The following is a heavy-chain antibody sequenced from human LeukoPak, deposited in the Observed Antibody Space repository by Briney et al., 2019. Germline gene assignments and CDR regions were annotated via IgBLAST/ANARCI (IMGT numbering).Heavy chain of an antibody. J-gene: IGHJ4*02. CDR2: ISYDGSNK. V-gene: IGHV3-30-3*01. CDR3: AKDSNSNY. D-gene: IGHD4-11*01. CDR1: GFTFSSYA. Sequence: TGGSLRLSCAASGFTFSSYAMHWVRQAPGKGLEWVAVISYDGSNKYYADSVKGRFTISRDNSKNTLYLQMNSLRAEDTAIYYCAKDSNSNYWGQGTQVTVSS.